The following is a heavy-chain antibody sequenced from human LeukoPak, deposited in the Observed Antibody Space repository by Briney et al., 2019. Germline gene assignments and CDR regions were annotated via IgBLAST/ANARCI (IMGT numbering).Heavy chain of an antibody. CDR2: IYYRGST. V-gene: IGHV4-30-4*01. CDR1: GGSISSGDYY. J-gene: IGHJ4*02. D-gene: IGHD3-10*01. Sequence: SQTLSLTCTVSGGSISSGDYYWSWIRQPPGKGLEWIGYIYYRGSTYYNPSLKSRVTISVDTSKNQFSLKLSSVTAADTAVYYCARVLGSGPLDYWGQGTLVTVSS. CDR3: ARVLGSGPLDY.